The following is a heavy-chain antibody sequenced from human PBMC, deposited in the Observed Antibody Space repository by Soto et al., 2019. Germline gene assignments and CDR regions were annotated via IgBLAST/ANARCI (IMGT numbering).Heavy chain of an antibody. Sequence: QVQLVQSGTEVKEPGASVKVSCKASEYTFSAYYIHWVRQAPGQGLEWMGWINPSNGDTNYTQNFQGRVTMTRDTSITTAYMELKSLRYDDTAVYYCARDTAMGTNWFDPWGQGTLVTVSS. V-gene: IGHV1-2*02. CDR1: EYTFSAYY. D-gene: IGHD5-18*01. CDR2: INPSNGDT. CDR3: ARDTAMGTNWFDP. J-gene: IGHJ5*02.